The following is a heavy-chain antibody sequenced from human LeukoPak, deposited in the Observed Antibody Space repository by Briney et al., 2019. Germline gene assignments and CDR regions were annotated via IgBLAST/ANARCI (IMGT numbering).Heavy chain of an antibody. D-gene: IGHD3-22*01. CDR1: GGTFINYA. CDR3: ARRRTYYYDSSGYYPPDDAFDI. V-gene: IGHV1-69*04. J-gene: IGHJ3*02. CDR2: IIPILGIA. Sequence: SVTVSFKASGGTFINYAISWVRQAPGQGLEWMGRIIPILGIADDAQKYQGRVTITADKSTSTAYLELSSLNSEDTAVYYRARRRTYYYDSSGYYPPDDAFDIWGQGTMVTVSS.